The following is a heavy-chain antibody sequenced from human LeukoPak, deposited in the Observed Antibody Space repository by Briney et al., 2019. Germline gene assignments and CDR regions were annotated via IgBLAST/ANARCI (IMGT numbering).Heavy chain of an antibody. CDR1: GGSISTYY. J-gene: IGHJ3*02. CDR3: ARPGYSSSWYHAFDI. Sequence: SETLSLTCTVSGGSISTYYWSWIRQPPGKGLEWTGYIYYSGSTKYNPSHKSRVTISVDTSKNQFSLKMSSVTAADTAVYYCARPGYSSSWYHAFDIWGQGTMVTVSS. V-gene: IGHV4-59*01. CDR2: IYYSGST. D-gene: IGHD6-13*01.